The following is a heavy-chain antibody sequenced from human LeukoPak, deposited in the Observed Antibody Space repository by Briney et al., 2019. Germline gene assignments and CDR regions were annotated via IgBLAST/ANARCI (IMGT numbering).Heavy chain of an antibody. D-gene: IGHD3-22*01. J-gene: IGHJ4*02. V-gene: IGHV3-33*08. CDR2: IWYDGSNK. Sequence: GGSLRLSCVGSGFTFSTYNMNWFRQAPGKGLEWVAVIWYDGSNKYYADSVKGRFTISRDNSKNTLYLQMNSLRAEDTAVYYCARDSYYDSSGYSWFFDYWGQGTLVTVSS. CDR3: ARDSYYDSSGYSWFFDY. CDR1: GFTFSTYN.